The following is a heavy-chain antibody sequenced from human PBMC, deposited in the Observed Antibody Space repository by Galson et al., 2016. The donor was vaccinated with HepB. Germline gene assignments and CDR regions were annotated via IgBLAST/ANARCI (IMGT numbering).Heavy chain of an antibody. V-gene: IGHV4-39*07. CDR1: GGSISSSSYY. Sequence: ETLSLTCTVSGGSISSSSYYWGWIRQPPGKGLEWIGNIYYSGSTNYNPSLKSRVTISVDTSKNQFSLRLSSVTAADPAVSYCARDGTRYYFGSGSHPSDFDYWGQGTLVTVSS. D-gene: IGHD3-10*01. CDR3: ARDGTRYYFGSGSHPSDFDY. CDR2: IYYSGST. J-gene: IGHJ4*02.